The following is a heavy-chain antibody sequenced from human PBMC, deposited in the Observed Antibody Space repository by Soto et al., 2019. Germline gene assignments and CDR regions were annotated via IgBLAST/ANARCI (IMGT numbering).Heavy chain of an antibody. Sequence: PGGSLRLSCAASGFTFSSYAMSWVRQAPGKGLEWVSAISGSGGSTYYADSVKGRFTISRDNSKNTLYLQMNSLRAEDTAVYYCAKGATYYDILTGYSQVPYWGLGTLVTVSS. CDR3: AKGATYYDILTGYSQVPY. CDR2: ISGSGGST. V-gene: IGHV3-23*01. J-gene: IGHJ4*02. CDR1: GFTFSSYA. D-gene: IGHD3-9*01.